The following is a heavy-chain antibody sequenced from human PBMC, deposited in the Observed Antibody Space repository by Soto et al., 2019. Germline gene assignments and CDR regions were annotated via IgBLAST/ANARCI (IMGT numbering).Heavy chain of an antibody. CDR2: ISYDGSNK. V-gene: IGHV3-30-3*01. J-gene: IGHJ1*01. D-gene: IGHD2-15*01. Sequence: QVQVVESGGGVVQPGRSLRLSCAASGFTFSTYAMHWVRQAPGKGLEWVAVISYDGSNKYYADSVKGRFTISRDNSKNTLYLQMNSLRAEDTAVYYCARSSVVVVAAEYFQHWGQGTLVTVSS. CDR1: GFTFSTYA. CDR3: ARSSVVVVAAEYFQH.